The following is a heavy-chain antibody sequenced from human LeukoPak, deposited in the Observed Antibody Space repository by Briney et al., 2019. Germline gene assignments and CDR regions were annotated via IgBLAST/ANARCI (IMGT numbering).Heavy chain of an antibody. CDR1: GGNFSSYA. Sequence: SVKISCKASGGNFSSYASSWLRQAARQELQWLGGIIPIFGTANYAQKFQGRVTITADESTSTAYMELSSLRSEDTAVYYCARDSLSYYCMEVWGKGTTVTVSS. CDR3: ARDSLSYYCMEV. V-gene: IGHV1-69*13. J-gene: IGHJ6*04. CDR2: IIPIFGTA.